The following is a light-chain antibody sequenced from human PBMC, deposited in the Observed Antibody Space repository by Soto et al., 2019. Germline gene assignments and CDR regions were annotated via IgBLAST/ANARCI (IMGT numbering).Light chain of an antibody. CDR1: QSISTS. J-gene: IGKJ1*01. CDR2: KAS. CDR3: QHCDSYWT. V-gene: IGKV1-5*03. Sequence: DIQMTQSPSTLSASVGDRVTITCRASQSISTSLAWYQQKPGKAPKVLIYKASSLESGVPSRFSGSGSGTEFTLNISSLQPDDFATYYCQHCDSYWTFGQGTKVEIK.